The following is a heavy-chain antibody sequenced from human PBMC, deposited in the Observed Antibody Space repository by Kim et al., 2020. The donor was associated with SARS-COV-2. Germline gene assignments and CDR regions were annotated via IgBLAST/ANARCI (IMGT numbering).Heavy chain of an antibody. D-gene: IGHD3-16*01. J-gene: IGHJ4*02. Sequence: SETLSLTCTVSGASTSRGGHYWTWVRQRPGKGLEWIGYIYYSGRAFFSPSLESRASMSIDTSDNHFSLRVASVTAADTAVCYCASGTYDASRNIFDYWGPGTLVTVSS. CDR2: IYYSGRA. CDR3: ASGTYDASRNIFDY. V-gene: IGHV4-31*03. CDR1: GASTSRGGHY.